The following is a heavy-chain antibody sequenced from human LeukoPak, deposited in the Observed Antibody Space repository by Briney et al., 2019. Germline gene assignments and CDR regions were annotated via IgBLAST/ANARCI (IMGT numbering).Heavy chain of an antibody. J-gene: IGHJ1*01. CDR1: GFTFGDYP. Sequence: PGGSLRLSCTASGFTFGDYPMSWVRQAPGKGLEWVGFLRTKAYGGTTEYAASVKGRFTISRDNSTSIAYLQMNNLKTEDTAVYYCTSYYASGTYPWGQGTLVIVSS. D-gene: IGHD3-10*01. CDR2: LRTKAYGGTT. V-gene: IGHV3-49*04. CDR3: TSYYASGTYP.